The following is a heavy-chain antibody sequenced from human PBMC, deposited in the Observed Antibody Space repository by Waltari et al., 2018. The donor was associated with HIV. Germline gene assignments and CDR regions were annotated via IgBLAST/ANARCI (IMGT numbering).Heavy chain of an antibody. Sequence: QAQLQQWGAGPLKPSETLSLTCAVYGGSFSGHYWTWIPQPPGMGLEWIGEINDSEYTNYNPSLRSRLTISLDASKNQFSLKMTAVTAADTAVYYCARSRGLIKWNRDFDSWAQGTMVSVSS. V-gene: IGHV4-34*01. CDR2: INDSEYT. J-gene: IGHJ3*02. CDR1: GGSFSGHY. CDR3: ARSRGLIKWNRDFDS. D-gene: IGHD3-10*01.